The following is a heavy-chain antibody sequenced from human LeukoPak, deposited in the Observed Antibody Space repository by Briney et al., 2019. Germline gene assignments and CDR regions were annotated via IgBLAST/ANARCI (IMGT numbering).Heavy chain of an antibody. CDR1: GGSISSYY. V-gene: IGHV4-59*01. CDR3: ACFMRPLYCSSTSCYRFDP. D-gene: IGHD2-2*01. CDR2: IYYSGST. Sequence: SETLSLTCTVSGGSISSYYWSWIRQPPGKGLEWIGYIYYSGSTNYNPSLKSRVTISVDTSKNQFSLKLSSVTAADTAVYYCACFMRPLYCSSTSCYRFDPWGQGTLVTVSS. J-gene: IGHJ5*02.